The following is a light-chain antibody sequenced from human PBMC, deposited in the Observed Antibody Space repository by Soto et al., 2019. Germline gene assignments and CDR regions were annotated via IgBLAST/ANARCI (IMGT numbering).Light chain of an antibody. CDR1: QSISSY. V-gene: IGKV1-39*01. J-gene: IGKJ2*01. CDR2: AAS. Sequence: DIQMTQSPSSLSASVGDRVTITCRASQSISSYLNWYQQKPGKAPKFLIYAASSLQRGVPSRFSGSGSGTDFTLTISSLQPEDFATYYCQQTDSIPYTFGQGTKLEIK. CDR3: QQTDSIPYT.